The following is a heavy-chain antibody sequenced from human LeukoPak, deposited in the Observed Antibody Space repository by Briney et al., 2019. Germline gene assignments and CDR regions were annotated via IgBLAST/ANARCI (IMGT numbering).Heavy chain of an antibody. CDR1: GFSLSTSGMC. CDR2: IDWDDDK. Sequence: VSGPALVKPTQTLTLTCTFSGFSLSTSGMCVSRIRQPPGKALEWLARIDWDDDKYYSTSLKTRLTISKDTSKNQVVLTMTNMDPVDTATYYCARIRVVAATGNAFDIWGQGTMVTVSS. CDR3: ARIRVVAATGNAFDI. J-gene: IGHJ3*02. D-gene: IGHD2-15*01. V-gene: IGHV2-70*11.